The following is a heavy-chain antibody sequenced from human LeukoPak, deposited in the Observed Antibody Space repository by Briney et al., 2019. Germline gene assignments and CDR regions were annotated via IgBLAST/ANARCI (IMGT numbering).Heavy chain of an antibody. J-gene: IGHJ4*02. CDR1: GGSISSGDYY. Sequence: MASQTLSLTCTVSGGSISSGDYYWSWIRQPPGKGLEWIGYIYYSGSTYYNPSLKSRVTISVDTSKNQFSLKLSSVTAADTAVYYCARHPYSGGYGTIFDYWGQGTLVTVSS. CDR2: IYYSGST. D-gene: IGHD5-18*01. V-gene: IGHV4-30-4*08. CDR3: ARHPYSGGYGTIFDY.